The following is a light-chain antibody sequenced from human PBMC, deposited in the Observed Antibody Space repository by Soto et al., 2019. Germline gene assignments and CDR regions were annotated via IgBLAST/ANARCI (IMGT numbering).Light chain of an antibody. Sequence: DIQMTQSPSTLSGSVGDRVTITCRASQTISSWLAWYQQKPGKAPKLLIYKASTLKSGVPLRFSGSGSGTEFTLTISSLQPDDFATYYCQHYNSYSEAFDQGTKVELK. CDR3: QHYNSYSEA. V-gene: IGKV1-5*03. CDR2: KAS. CDR1: QTISSW. J-gene: IGKJ1*01.